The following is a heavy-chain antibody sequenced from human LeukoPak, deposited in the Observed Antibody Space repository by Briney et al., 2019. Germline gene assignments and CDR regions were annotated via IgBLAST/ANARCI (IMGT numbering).Heavy chain of an antibody. Sequence: ASVKVSCKASGYTFTGYYMHWVRQAPGQGLEWMGWINPSGGSTSYAQKFQGRVTMTRDTSTSTVYMELSSLRSEDTAVYYCARVLAVAGYDYWGQGALVTASS. V-gene: IGHV1-46*01. CDR2: INPSGGST. CDR3: ARVLAVAGYDY. CDR1: GYTFTGYY. D-gene: IGHD6-19*01. J-gene: IGHJ4*02.